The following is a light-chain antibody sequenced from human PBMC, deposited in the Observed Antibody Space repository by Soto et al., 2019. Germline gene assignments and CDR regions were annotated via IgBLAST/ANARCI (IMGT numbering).Light chain of an antibody. J-gene: IGKJ4*01. CDR2: AAS. V-gene: IGKV1-12*01. CDR3: QQANTFPLT. CDR1: RDIGTW. Sequence: DIQMTQSPSSVSASVGDRVTITCRASRDIGTWLAWYQQIPGKAPKLLIFAASTLQSGVPSRFSGSRSGTDFTLTISSLQPEDFATYYCQQANTFPLTFGGGTKVDIK.